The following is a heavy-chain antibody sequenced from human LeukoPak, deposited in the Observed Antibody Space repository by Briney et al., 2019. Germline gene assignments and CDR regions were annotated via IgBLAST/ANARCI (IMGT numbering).Heavy chain of an antibody. CDR2: MNPNSGNT. CDR1: GYTFTSYD. Sequence: ASVKVSCKASGYTFTSYDINWVRQATGQGLEWMGWMNPNSGNTGYAQKFQGRVTMTRNTSISTAYMELSSLRSEDTAVYYCARPNVLRYFDWLLPAERWFDPWGQGTLVTVSS. D-gene: IGHD3-9*01. V-gene: IGHV1-8*01. CDR3: ARPNVLRYFDWLLPAERWFDP. J-gene: IGHJ5*02.